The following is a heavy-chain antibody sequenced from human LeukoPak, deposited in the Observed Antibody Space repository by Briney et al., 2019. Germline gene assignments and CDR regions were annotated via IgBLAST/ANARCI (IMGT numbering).Heavy chain of an antibody. J-gene: IGHJ2*01. CDR1: GGSISSYY. CDR2: IYYSGST. Sequence: SEALSLTCTVSGGSISSYYWSWIRQPPGMGLEWIGCIYYSGSTNYNPSLKSRVTISVDTSKDQFSLRLTSVTAADTAVYYCARSFLGDWYFDLWGRGTLVTVSS. CDR3: ARSFLGDWYFDL. V-gene: IGHV4-59*01. D-gene: IGHD1-26*01.